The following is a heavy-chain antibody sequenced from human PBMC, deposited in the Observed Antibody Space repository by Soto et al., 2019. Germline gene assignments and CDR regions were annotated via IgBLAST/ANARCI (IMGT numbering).Heavy chain of an antibody. CDR1: GGTFSSHS. CDR2: ILPIFGPA. J-gene: IGHJ6*02. CDR3: ATGSFTSTGGRIGYHYNAMDV. V-gene: IGHV1-69*13. Sequence: SVKVSCKSSGGTFSSHSINWVRQAPGQGLEWMGGILPIFGPANFAKNFQGRVTIPADESTATAYMELCRLTAEDTAVYYCATGSFTSTGGRIGYHYNAMDVWGQGTTVTVSS. D-gene: IGHD1-1*01.